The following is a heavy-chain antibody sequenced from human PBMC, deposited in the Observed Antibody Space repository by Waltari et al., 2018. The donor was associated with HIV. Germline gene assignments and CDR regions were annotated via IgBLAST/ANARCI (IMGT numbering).Heavy chain of an antibody. Sequence: QVHLDQWGAGLLKPSETLSLTCAVYGESFDLYSWIGEINESGRITLNPSLKSRLTISLDTSKKQFSLKLTSVTAADTGLYYCARGPVAWGEAHNLDWYFDVWGRGTLVTVSS. J-gene: IGHJ2*01. CDR1: GESFDLYS. D-gene: IGHD1-1*01. V-gene: IGHV4-34*01. CDR3: ARGPVAWGEAHNLDWYFDV. CDR2: INESGRI.